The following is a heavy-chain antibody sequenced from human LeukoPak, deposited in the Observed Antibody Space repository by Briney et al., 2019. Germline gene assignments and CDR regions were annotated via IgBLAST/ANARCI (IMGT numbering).Heavy chain of an antibody. Sequence: GGSLRLSCAASGFTFDDYAMHWVRQAPGKGLEWVSGISWNSVYVGYADSVKGRFTISRDNAKNTLYLQMNSLRAEDTAVYYCAKDLGYSSSWSLDYWGQGTLVTVSS. D-gene: IGHD6-13*01. J-gene: IGHJ4*02. V-gene: IGHV3-9*01. CDR2: ISWNSVYV. CDR1: GFTFDDYA. CDR3: AKDLGYSSSWSLDY.